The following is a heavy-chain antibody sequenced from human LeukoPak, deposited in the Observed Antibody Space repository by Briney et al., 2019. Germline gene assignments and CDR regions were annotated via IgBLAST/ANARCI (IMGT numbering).Heavy chain of an antibody. V-gene: IGHV3-23*01. J-gene: IGHJ4*02. CDR2: ISGSGGST. D-gene: IGHD1-14*01. CDR3: AREPNFDDHAFDY. Sequence: GGSLRLSCAASGFTFSSYAMSWVRQAPGKGLEWVSAISGSGGSTYYADSVKGRFTISRDNAKNTLYLQINSLRGEDTAIYYCAREPNFDDHAFDYWGQGTLLTVSS. CDR1: GFTFSSYA.